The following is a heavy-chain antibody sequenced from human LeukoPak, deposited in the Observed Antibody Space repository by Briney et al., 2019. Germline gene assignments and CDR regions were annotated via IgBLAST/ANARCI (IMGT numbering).Heavy chain of an antibody. CDR1: GFTFSHFW. D-gene: IGHD2-15*01. CDR3: AREDGYCSGGNCYSYFDS. CDR2: IKKTGSET. J-gene: IGHJ4*02. Sequence: GGSLRLSCAAPGFTFSHFWMSWVRQAPGKGLEWVAYIKKTGSETYYVDSVKGRFTITRDNTRNSLFLQMYSLRAEDTAVYFCAREDGYCSGGNCYSYFDSWGQGTLVTVSS. V-gene: IGHV3-7*01.